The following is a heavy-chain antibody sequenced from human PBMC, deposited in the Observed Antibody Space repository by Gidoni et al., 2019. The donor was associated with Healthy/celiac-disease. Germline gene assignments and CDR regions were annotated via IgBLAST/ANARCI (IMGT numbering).Heavy chain of an antibody. CDR1: GFTFSSYS. CDR2: ISRSSSYI. V-gene: IGHV3-21*01. Sequence: EVQLVESGGGLGKPGGSLRLSCAASGFTFSSYSMNWVRQAPGKGLEWVSSISRSSSYIYYADSVKGRFTISRDNAKNSLYLQMNSLRAEDTAVYYCAREVYYYDSSGYHYYFDYWGQGTLVTVSS. CDR3: AREVYYYDSSGYHYYFDY. J-gene: IGHJ4*02. D-gene: IGHD3-22*01.